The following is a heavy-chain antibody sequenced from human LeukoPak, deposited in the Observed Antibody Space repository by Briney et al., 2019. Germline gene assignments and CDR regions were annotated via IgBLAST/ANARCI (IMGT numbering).Heavy chain of an antibody. CDR2: LNPNSGAT. CDR3: AKDGRAHMTDY. Sequence: ASVKVSCKASGYTFIGYYIHWVRLAPGQGLEWMGWLNPNSGATNYAQKFQGRVTMTRDTSIRTAYMEVSTLRSDDAAVYYCAKDGRAHMTDYWGQGTLVTISS. D-gene: IGHD1-26*01. J-gene: IGHJ4*02. V-gene: IGHV1-2*02. CDR1: GYTFIGYY.